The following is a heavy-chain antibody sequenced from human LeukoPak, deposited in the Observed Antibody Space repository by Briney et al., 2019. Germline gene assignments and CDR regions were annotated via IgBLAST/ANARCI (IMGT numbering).Heavy chain of an antibody. Sequence: ASVKVSCKASGYNFIANSIHWVRQAPGQGLEWMGIINPSGGSTSYAQKFQGRVTMARDTSTSTVYMELSSLRSEDTAVYYCARNRIAAAGTLDYWGQGTLVTVSS. J-gene: IGHJ4*02. V-gene: IGHV1-46*01. CDR1: GYNFIANS. CDR3: ARNRIAAAGTLDY. D-gene: IGHD6-13*01. CDR2: INPSGGST.